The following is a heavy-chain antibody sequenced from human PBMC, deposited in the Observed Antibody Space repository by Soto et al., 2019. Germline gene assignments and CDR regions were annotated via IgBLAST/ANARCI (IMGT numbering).Heavy chain of an antibody. Sequence: QVQMVQTGGEVKKPGASVKVSCKASGDTVTKYGISWVRQAPGQGLEGLGWISFYNGHTNYALKFQVRITFTTDTSACTASIELRSLTSHDTAVYYFVGATSIAVAGNETWGQGTLVAVSS. CDR1: GDTVTKYG. V-gene: IGHV1-18*01. CDR3: VGATSIAVAGNET. J-gene: IGHJ4*02. CDR2: ISFYNGHT. D-gene: IGHD6-19*01.